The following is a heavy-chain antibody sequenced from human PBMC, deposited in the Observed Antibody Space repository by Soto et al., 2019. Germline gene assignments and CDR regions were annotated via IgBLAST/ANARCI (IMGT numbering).Heavy chain of an antibody. J-gene: IGHJ4*02. V-gene: IGHV4-34*01. D-gene: IGHD3-3*02. CDR1: GGSFSGYY. CDR2: NNHSGST. Sequence: SETLSLTCAVYGGSFSGYYWSWIRQPPGKGLEWIGENNHSGSTNYNPSLKSRVTISVDTSKNQFSLKLSSVTAADTAVYYCARGSETFIDYWGQGTLVTVSS. CDR3: ARGSETFIDY.